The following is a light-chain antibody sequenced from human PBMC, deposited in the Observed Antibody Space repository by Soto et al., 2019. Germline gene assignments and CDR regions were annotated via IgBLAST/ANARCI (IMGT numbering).Light chain of an antibody. CDR1: QSVSSSY. V-gene: IGKV3-20*01. CDR2: GAS. CDR3: QQYGSSPET. Sequence: EIVLTQSPGTLSLSPGERATHSCRDSQSVSSSYLALYQQKPGQAPRLLIYGASSRATGIPDRFSGSWSGTDFTLTISRLEPEDFAVYYCQQYGSSPETFGQGTKVDIK. J-gene: IGKJ1*01.